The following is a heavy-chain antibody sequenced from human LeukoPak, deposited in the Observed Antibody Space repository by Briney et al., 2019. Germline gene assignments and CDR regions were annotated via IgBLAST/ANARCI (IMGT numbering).Heavy chain of an antibody. D-gene: IGHD6-19*01. CDR3: AKGVRSGWYGAAFDI. Sequence: GGSLRLSCAASGFTFDDYGMHWVRQAPGKGLEWVAFIRYDGSNKYYADSVKGRFTISRDNSKNTLYLQMNSLRAEDTAVYYCAKGVRSGWYGAAFDIWGQGTVVTVSS. CDR1: GFTFDDYG. J-gene: IGHJ3*02. V-gene: IGHV3-30*02. CDR2: IRYDGSNK.